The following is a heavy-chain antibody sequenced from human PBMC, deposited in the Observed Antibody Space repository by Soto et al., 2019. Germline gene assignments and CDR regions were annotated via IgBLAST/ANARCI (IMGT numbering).Heavy chain of an antibody. CDR1: GGTFSSYA. J-gene: IGHJ6*02. V-gene: IGHV1-69*06. Sequence: QVQLVQSGAEVKKPGSSVKVSCKASGGTFSSYAISWVRQAPGQGLEWMGGIIPIFGTANYAQKFQGRVTITADKSTSTAYMALSSLRSEDTAVYYCARDLGDIVVVPAAGGMDVWGQGTTVTVSS. CDR2: IIPIFGTA. D-gene: IGHD2-2*01. CDR3: ARDLGDIVVVPAAGGMDV.